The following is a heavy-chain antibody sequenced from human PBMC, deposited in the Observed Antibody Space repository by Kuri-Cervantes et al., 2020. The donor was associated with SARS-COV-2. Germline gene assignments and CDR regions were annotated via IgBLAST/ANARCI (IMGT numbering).Heavy chain of an antibody. Sequence: SVKVSCKPSGGTFSSYAISWVRQAPGQGLEWMGGIIPIFGTANYAQKFQGRVTITTDESTSTAYMELSSLRSEDTAVYYCARGLGDPSSGYFDYWGQGTLVTVSS. V-gene: IGHV1-69*05. J-gene: IGHJ4*02. CDR2: IIPIFGTA. D-gene: IGHD3-16*01. CDR1: GGTFSSYA. CDR3: ARGLGDPSSGYFDY.